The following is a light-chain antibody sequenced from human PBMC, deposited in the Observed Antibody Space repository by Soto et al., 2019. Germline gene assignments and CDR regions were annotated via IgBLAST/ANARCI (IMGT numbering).Light chain of an antibody. V-gene: IGKV3-11*01. CDR1: QSVTSS. Sequence: EIVLTQSPATLSLSPGERVTLSCRASQSVTSSLVWYQQKPGQAPRLLMYDASNRATDIPARFSGSGSGTDFTLTISSLETEDSAVYYCQQRSTWPRTFGGGTKVEIK. J-gene: IGKJ4*01. CDR2: DAS. CDR3: QQRSTWPRT.